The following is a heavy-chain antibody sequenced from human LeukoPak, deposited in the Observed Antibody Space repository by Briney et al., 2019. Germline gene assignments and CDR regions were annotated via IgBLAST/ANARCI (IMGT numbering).Heavy chain of an antibody. Sequence: SETLSLTCTVSGGSISSYYWSWIRQPPGKGLEWIGYIYSSGSTNYNPSLKSRVTISVDTSKNQFSLKLSSVTAADTAVYYCARGHRNFDYWGQGTLVTVSS. CDR3: ARGHRNFDY. V-gene: IGHV4-59*01. J-gene: IGHJ4*02. D-gene: IGHD1-14*01. CDR1: GGSISSYY. CDR2: IYSSGST.